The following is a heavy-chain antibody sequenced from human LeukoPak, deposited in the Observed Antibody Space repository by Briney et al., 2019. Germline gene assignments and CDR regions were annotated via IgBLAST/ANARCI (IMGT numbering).Heavy chain of an antibody. CDR1: GLTLSEYD. J-gene: IGHJ4*02. CDR2: IGTAGDT. Sequence: GGSLRPSCASTGLTLSEYDMHRVRQPKEKGPASISAIGTAGDTYYTCSVKGRFTISREDAKNSLYLQMNSLRAGDTAVYYCARVAKERVGGVYYFDYWGQGTLVTVSS. D-gene: IGHD1-1*01. CDR3: ARVAKERVGGVYYFDY. V-gene: IGHV3-13*01.